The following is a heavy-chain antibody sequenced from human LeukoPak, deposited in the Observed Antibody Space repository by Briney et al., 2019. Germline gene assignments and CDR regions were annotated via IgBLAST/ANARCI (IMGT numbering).Heavy chain of an antibody. CDR2: INSDGTKR. V-gene: IGHV3-74*01. J-gene: IGHJ4*02. D-gene: IGHD3-10*01. CDR3: ARGNYGSGSSPLDY. CDR1: GFTFSNHW. Sequence: PGGSLRLSCAASGFTFSNHWMHWVRQVAGKGLVWVSRINSDGTKRNYADSVKGRLTISRDNAKNTLYLQMNSLRAEDTAVYYCARGNYGSGSSPLDYWGQGTLVTVSS.